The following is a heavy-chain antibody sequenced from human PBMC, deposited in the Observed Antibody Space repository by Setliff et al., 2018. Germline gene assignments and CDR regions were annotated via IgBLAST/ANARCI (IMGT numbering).Heavy chain of an antibody. CDR2: ISHLGIT. V-gene: IGHV4-59*08. D-gene: IGHD3-3*01. CDR3: ARVSGFQYMDV. CDR1: GGPISSYF. J-gene: IGHJ6*03. Sequence: SSETLSLTCTVSGGPISSYFWSWIRQPPGKGLEWIGYISHLGITSYNPSLKSRATISLDTSKNQFSLNLSSLTAADTAVYYCARVSGFQYMDVWGKGTTVTVSS.